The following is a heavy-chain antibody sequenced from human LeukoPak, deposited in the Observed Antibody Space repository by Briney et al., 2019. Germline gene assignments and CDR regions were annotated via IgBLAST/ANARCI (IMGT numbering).Heavy chain of an antibody. V-gene: IGHV3-7*01. D-gene: IGHD1-1*01. J-gene: IGHJ4*02. CDR2: IKQDGSEK. CDR1: GFTFSSYW. Sequence: GGSLRLSCAASGFTFSSYWMSWVRQAPGKGLEWVANIKQDGSEKYYVDSVKGRFTISRDSAKNSLYLQMNSLRAKDTAVYYCARGTIRLEITLTWGIIDYWGQGSLVTVSS. CDR3: ARGTIRLEITLTWGIIDY.